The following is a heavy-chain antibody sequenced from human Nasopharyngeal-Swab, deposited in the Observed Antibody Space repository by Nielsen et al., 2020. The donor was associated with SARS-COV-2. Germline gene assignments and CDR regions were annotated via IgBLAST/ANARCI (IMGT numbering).Heavy chain of an antibody. CDR3: ARGRVGAKDY. D-gene: IGHD1-26*01. V-gene: IGHV4-34*01. CDR1: GGSFSGYY. Sequence: SQTLSLTCAVYGGSFSGYYWNWIRQPPGKGLEWIGEINHSGSTNYNPSLKSRVTISVDTSKNQFSLKLSSVTAADTAVYYCARGRVGAKDYWGQGTLVTVSS. J-gene: IGHJ4*02. CDR2: INHSGST.